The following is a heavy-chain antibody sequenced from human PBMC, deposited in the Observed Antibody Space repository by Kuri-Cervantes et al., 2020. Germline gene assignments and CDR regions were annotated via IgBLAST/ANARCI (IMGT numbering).Heavy chain of an antibody. Sequence: SVKVSCKASGYTFNNYAISWVRQAPGQGLEWVGGIIPMFGTVNYAQKFQDRVILTTDDSTSIAYMELRSLRSDDTAVYYCARDLKAFPYVYWGQGTLVTVSS. CDR2: IIPMFGTV. D-gene: IGHD3-10*02. J-gene: IGHJ4*02. V-gene: IGHV1-69*05. CDR1: GYTFNNYA. CDR3: ARDLKAFPYVY.